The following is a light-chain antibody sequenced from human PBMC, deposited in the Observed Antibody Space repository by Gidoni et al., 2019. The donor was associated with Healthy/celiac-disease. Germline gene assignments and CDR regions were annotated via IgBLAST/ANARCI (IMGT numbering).Light chain of an antibody. J-gene: IGLJ3*02. V-gene: IGLV1-44*01. Sequence: QSVLTQPPSASGTPGPRVTISCSGSSSNIGSNTVNWYQQLPGTATKLLIYSNNQRPSGVPDRFSGSKSGTSASLAISGLQSEDEADYYCAAWDDSLNGWVFGGGTKLTVL. CDR2: SNN. CDR1: SSNIGSNT. CDR3: AAWDDSLNGWV.